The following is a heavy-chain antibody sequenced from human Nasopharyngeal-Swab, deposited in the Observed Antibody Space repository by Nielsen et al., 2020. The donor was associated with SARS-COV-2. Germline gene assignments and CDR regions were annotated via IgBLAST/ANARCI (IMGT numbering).Heavy chain of an antibody. V-gene: IGHV4-61*01. CDR1: GGSVSSGSYY. D-gene: IGHD3-22*01. CDR2: IYYSGST. CDR3: ATVKTYYYDSSGDRGDAFDI. J-gene: IGHJ3*02. Sequence: SETLSLTCTVSGGSVSSGSYYWSWIRQPPGKGLEWIGYIYYSGSTNYNPSLKSRVTISVDTSKNQFSLKLSSVTAADTAVYYCATVKTYYYDSSGDRGDAFDIWGQGTMVTVSS.